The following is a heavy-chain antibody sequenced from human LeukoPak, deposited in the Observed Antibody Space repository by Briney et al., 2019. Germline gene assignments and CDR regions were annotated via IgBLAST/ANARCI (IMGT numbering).Heavy chain of an antibody. D-gene: IGHD6-6*01. CDR3: ARTAARRFDY. CDR1: GYTFTGYY. J-gene: IGHJ4*02. CDR2: INPNSGGT. V-gene: IGHV1-2*06. Sequence: ASVKVSCKASGYTFTGYYMHWVRQAPGQGPEWMGRINPNSGGTNYAQKFQGRVTMTRDTSISTAYMELSRLTSDDTAVYYCARTAARRFDYWGQGTLVTVSS.